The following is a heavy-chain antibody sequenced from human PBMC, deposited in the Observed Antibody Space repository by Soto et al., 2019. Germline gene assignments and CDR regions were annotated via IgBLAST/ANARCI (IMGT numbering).Heavy chain of an antibody. CDR3: ERAKGGGMDV. CDR2: ISYDGSNK. V-gene: IGHV3-30-3*01. D-gene: IGHD3-16*01. CDR1: GFTFSSYA. Sequence: GGSLRLSCAASGFTFSSYAMHWVRQAPGKGLEWVAVISYDGSNKYYADSVKGRFTISRDNSKNTLYLQMNSLRAEDTAVYYCERAKGGGMDVWGQGTTVTVSS. J-gene: IGHJ6*02.